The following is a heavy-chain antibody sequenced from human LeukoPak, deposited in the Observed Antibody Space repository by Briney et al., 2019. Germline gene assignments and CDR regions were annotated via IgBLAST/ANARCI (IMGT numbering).Heavy chain of an antibody. V-gene: IGHV3-53*05. J-gene: IGHJ6*03. D-gene: IGHD2-21*01. CDR2: IYHGDNT. Sequence: PGGSLRLSCAASGFTVSSNFMSWVRQAPGKGLEWVSVIYHGDNTYYADSVKGRFTISRDNSKNTLYLQMGSLRAEDMAVYYCARGDESAANYYYYMDVWGKGTTVTVSS. CDR3: ARGDESAANYYYYMDV. CDR1: GFTVSSNF.